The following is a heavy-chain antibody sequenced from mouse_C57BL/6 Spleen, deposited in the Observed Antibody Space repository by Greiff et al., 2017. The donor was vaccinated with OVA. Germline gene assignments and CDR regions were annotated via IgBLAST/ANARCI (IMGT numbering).Heavy chain of an antibody. CDR1: W. J-gene: IGHJ2*01. D-gene: IGHD4-1*02. CDR3: ARSQLGQGDYFDY. Sequence: WMHWVKQRPGQGLEWIGVIDPSDSYTNYNQKFKGKATLTVDTSSSTAYMQLSSLTSEDSAVYYCARSQLGQGDYFDYWGQGTTLTVSS. CDR2: IDPSDSYT. V-gene: IGHV1-59*01.